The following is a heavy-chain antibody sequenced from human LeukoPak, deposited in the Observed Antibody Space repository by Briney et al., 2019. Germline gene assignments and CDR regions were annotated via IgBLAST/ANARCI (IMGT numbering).Heavy chain of an antibody. CDR2: INHSGST. CDR1: GGSFSGYY. CDR3: ARARRGMATIKNGWFDP. V-gene: IGHV4-34*01. J-gene: IGHJ5*02. Sequence: SQTLSLTCTVYGGSFSGYYWSWIRQPPGKGLEWIGEINHSGSTNYNPSLKSRVTISVDTSKNQFSLKLSSVTAADTAVYYCARARRGMATIKNGWFDPWGQGTLVTVSS. D-gene: IGHD5-24*01.